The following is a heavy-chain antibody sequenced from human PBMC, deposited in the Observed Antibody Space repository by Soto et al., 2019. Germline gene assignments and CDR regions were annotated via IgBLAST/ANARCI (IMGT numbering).Heavy chain of an antibody. CDR3: ARRDGAEETGPELFDY. D-gene: IGHD3-10*01. Sequence: QVQLVESGGGVVQPGRSLRLSCAASGFTFSSYGMHWVRQAPGKGLEWVAVISYDGSNKYYADSVKGRFTISRDNSKNTLYLQMNSLRAEDTAVYYCARRDGAEETGPELFDYWGQGTLVTVSS. CDR2: ISYDGSNK. CDR1: GFTFSSYG. J-gene: IGHJ4*02. V-gene: IGHV3-30*03.